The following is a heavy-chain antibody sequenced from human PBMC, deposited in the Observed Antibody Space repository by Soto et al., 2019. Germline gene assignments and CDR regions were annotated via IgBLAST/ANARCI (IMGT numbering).Heavy chain of an antibody. CDR2: IYYSGST. Sequence: QVQLQESGPGLVKPSETLSLTCTVSGGSISSYYWSWIRQPPGKGLEWIGYIYYSGSTNYNPSLKSRVTISVDTSKNQFSLKLSSVTAADTAVYYCAGTTMVRGSNWFDPGGQGTLVTVSS. CDR1: GGSISSYY. J-gene: IGHJ5*02. CDR3: AGTTMVRGSNWFDP. D-gene: IGHD3-10*01. V-gene: IGHV4-59*01.